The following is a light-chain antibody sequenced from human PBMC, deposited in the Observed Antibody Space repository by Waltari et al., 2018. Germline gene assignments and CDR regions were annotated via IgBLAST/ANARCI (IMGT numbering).Light chain of an antibody. CDR1: QNISTH. Sequence: EIVMTQSPATLSVSPGERATLSCRASQNISTHLVWYQHNPGNAPRLLIYAASTRATGTPARFSGHGSGTEFTLTISSLQSEDFALYYCQQYNTWPSFGPGTKVDIK. CDR2: AAS. J-gene: IGKJ3*01. CDR3: QQYNTWPS. V-gene: IGKV3-15*01.